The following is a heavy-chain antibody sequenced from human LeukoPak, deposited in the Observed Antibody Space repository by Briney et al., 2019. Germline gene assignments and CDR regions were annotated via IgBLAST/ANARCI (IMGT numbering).Heavy chain of an antibody. J-gene: IGHJ4*02. V-gene: IGHV3-74*01. CDR2: INSDGRTT. Sequence: GGSLRLSCTASGFTFSDHWMHWVRQAPGKGLVWVSRINSDGRTTTYADSVKGRFTISRDNSKNTLYLQMNSLRVEDTAVYYCARSAALLRGGGKCDYWGQGTLVTVSS. D-gene: IGHD4-23*01. CDR1: GFTFSDHW. CDR3: ARSAALLRGGGKCDY.